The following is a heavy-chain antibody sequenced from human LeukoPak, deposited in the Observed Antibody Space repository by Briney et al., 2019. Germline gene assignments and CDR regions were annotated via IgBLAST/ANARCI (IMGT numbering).Heavy chain of an antibody. V-gene: IGHV3-7*04. Sequence: GGSLRLSCAASGFTFSNYWMSWVRQAPGRGLEWVASIDQYGRAKYYVDSVRGRFTFSRDNTKNSLHLQMNSLRAEDTAVYYCARADSYGSILDYWGQGTRVIDSS. CDR3: ARADSYGSILDY. CDR2: IDQYGRAK. D-gene: IGHD5-18*01. J-gene: IGHJ4*02. CDR1: GFTFSNYW.